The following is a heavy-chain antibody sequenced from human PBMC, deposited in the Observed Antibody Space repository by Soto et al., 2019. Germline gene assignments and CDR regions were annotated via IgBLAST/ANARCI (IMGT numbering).Heavy chain of an antibody. J-gene: IGHJ4*02. CDR2: IYYSGST. Sequence: SETLSLTCTVSGGSVSSGSYYWSWIRQPPGKGLEWIGYIYYSGSTNYNPSLKSRVTISVDTSKNQFSLKLSSVTAADTAVYYCARELGAPLGAYYFDYWGQGTLVTVSS. D-gene: IGHD7-27*01. CDR1: GGSVSSGSYY. CDR3: ARELGAPLGAYYFDY. V-gene: IGHV4-61*01.